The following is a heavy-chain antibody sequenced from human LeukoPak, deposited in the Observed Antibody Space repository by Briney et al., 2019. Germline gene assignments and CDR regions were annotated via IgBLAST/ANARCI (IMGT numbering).Heavy chain of an antibody. CDR2: ISGSGGST. V-gene: IGHV3-23*01. D-gene: IGHD3-9*01. Sequence: GGSLRLSCAASGFTFSGYAVSWVRQAPGKVLDWVSAISGSGGSTYYADSVKGRFTISRDNSKNTLYLQMNSFFFKQKTAYEILTGYLWRSSGSLDYWGQGTLVTVSS. CDR1: GFTFSGYA. J-gene: IGHJ4*02. CDR3: LTGYLWRSSGSLDY.